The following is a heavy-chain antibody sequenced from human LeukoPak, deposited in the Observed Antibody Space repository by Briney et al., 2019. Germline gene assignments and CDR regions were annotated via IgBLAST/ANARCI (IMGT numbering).Heavy chain of an antibody. CDR2: ISHSGST. J-gene: IGHJ4*02. V-gene: IGHV4-34*01. D-gene: IGHD2-21*02. CDR3: ARAPIVVVTAIAYYFDY. Sequence: SETLSLTCAVYGGSFSGYYWSWIRQPPGKGLEWIGEISHSGSTNYNPSLKSRVTISVDTSKNQFSLKLSSVTAADTAVYYCARAPIVVVTAIAYYFDYWGQGTLVTVSS. CDR1: GGSFSGYY.